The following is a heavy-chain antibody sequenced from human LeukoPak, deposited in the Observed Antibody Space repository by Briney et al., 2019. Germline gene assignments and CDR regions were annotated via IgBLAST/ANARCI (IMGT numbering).Heavy chain of an antibody. J-gene: IGHJ4*02. V-gene: IGHV1-2*02. D-gene: IGHD6-6*01. CDR2: INPDSGVS. CDR3: ARAGPTATRLSPGGSFGY. Sequence: ASVKVSCKASGYTFTGYYIHWVRQAPGQGLEWMGWINPDSGVSTYARKFQGRVTTTRDTPISTASLELRSLKSDDTAVYYCARAGPTATRLSPGGSFGYWGQGTLVTVSS. CDR1: GYTFTGYY.